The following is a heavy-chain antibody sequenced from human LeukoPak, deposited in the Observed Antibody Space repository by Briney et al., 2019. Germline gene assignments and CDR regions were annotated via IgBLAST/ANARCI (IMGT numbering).Heavy chain of an antibody. CDR1: GFTFSSYG. D-gene: IGHD1-1*01. V-gene: IGHV3-33*01. CDR2: IWYDGSNK. CDR3: ARRLERLFEYYYYGMDV. J-gene: IGHJ6*02. Sequence: PGGSLRLSCAASGFTFSSYGMHWVRQAPGKGLEWVAVIWYDGSNKYYADSVKGRFTISRDNSKNTLYLQMNSLRAEDTAVYYCARRLERLFEYYYYGMDVWGQGTTVTVSS.